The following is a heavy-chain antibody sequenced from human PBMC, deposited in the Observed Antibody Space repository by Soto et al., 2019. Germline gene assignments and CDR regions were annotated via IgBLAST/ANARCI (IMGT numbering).Heavy chain of an antibody. D-gene: IGHD2-15*01. CDR1: GGSISSSSYY. V-gene: IGHV4-39*01. CDR3: ARHQGTGCSGGSCYAFDY. Sequence: LSLTCTVSGGSISSSSYYWGWIRQPPGKGLEWIGSIYYSGSTYYNPSLKSRVTISVDTSKNQFSLKLSSVTAADTAVYYCARHQGTGCSGGSCYAFDYWGQGTLVTVSS. J-gene: IGHJ4*02. CDR2: IYYSGST.